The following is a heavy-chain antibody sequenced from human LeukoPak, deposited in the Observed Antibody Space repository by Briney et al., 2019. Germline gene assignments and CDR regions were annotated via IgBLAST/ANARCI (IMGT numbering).Heavy chain of an antibody. J-gene: IGHJ4*02. CDR1: GGSISSGGYY. CDR3: SRGTYGDFLSGFFHY. V-gene: IGHV4-31*03. CDR2: IYYSGST. D-gene: IGHD3-3*01. Sequence: SETLSLTCTVSGGSISSGGYYWSWIRQRPGKGLEWIGYIYYSGSTYYNPSLKSRVTISVDTSNNQFSLKLSSLTSPDTALYYCSRGTYGDFLSGFFHYWGQGTLVTVSS.